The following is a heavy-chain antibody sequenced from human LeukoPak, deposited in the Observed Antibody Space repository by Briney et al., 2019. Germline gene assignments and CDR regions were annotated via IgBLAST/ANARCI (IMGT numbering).Heavy chain of an antibody. D-gene: IGHD4-23*01. CDR2: IIPIFGTA. Sequence: ASVKVSCKASGGTFSSYAISWVRQAPGQGLEWRGGIIPIFGTANYAQKFQGRVTITADESTSTAYMELSSLRSEDTAVYYCARRDYGGNSRYFDYWGQGTLVTVSS. CDR3: ARRDYGGNSRYFDY. J-gene: IGHJ4*02. CDR1: GGTFSSYA. V-gene: IGHV1-69*01.